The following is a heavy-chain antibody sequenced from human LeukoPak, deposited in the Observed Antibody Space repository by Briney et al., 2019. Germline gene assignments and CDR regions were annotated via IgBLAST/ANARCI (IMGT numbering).Heavy chain of an antibody. V-gene: IGHV3-66*01. CDR1: GFTVSSNY. J-gene: IGHJ2*01. CDR3: AREGMTTVTTSWYFDL. Sequence: PGGSLRLSCAASGFTVSSNYMSWVRQAPGKGLEWVSVIYSGGSTYYADSVKGRFTISRDNSKNTLYLQMNSLRAEDTAVYYCAREGMTTVTTSWYFDLWGRGTLVTVSS. CDR2: IYSGGST. D-gene: IGHD4-17*01.